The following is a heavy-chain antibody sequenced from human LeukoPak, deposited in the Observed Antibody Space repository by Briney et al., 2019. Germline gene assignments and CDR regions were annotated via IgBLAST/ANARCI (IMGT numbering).Heavy chain of an antibody. J-gene: IGHJ4*02. CDR3: ADRIAADGHYFDN. D-gene: IGHD6-13*01. CDR1: GGSISSYY. Sequence: SETLSLTCTVSGGSISSYYWSWIRQPPAKELEWMGYIYYSGGTNYNPYLKSRVTISVDTSKNQFSLKLSSVTAADTAVYYCADRIAADGHYFDNWGQGTLVTVSS. CDR2: IYYSGGT. V-gene: IGHV4-59*08.